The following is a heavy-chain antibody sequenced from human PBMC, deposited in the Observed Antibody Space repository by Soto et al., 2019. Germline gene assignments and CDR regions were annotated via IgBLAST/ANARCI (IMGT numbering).Heavy chain of an antibody. CDR2: IKTKGEGGPT. CDR1: GLHIPNAW. Sequence: ESVGGHIQPGGSLRLSCAASGLHIPNAWMNWVRQAPGKGLEWVGRIKTKGEGGPTDYPAAVKGRFTVSRDDSKNTLHLQMNSLKTEDTAVYYCITGSVEGVWGQGTAVIVSS. V-gene: IGHV3-15*07. J-gene: IGHJ6*02. D-gene: IGHD2-15*01. CDR3: ITGSVEGV.